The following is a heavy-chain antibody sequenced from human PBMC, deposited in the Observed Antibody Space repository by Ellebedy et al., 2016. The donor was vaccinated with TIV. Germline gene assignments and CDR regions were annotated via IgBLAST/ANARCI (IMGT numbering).Heavy chain of an antibody. CDR3: ARIASLSGGMVGPDYGPDV. CDR1: RGPFSGYY. CDR2: INHSGST. J-gene: IGHJ6*02. V-gene: IGHV4-34*01. D-gene: IGHD2-15*01. Sequence: PSETLSLTCAVYRGPFSGYYWSWIRQPPGKGLEWIGEINHSGSTNYNPSLTSRAIVSVDTSKNQFSLKLSSLTAADTAIYYCARIASLSGGMVGPDYGPDVWGQGTTVTVSS.